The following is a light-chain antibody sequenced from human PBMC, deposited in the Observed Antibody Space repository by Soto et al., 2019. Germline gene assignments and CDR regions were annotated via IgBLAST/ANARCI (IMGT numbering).Light chain of an antibody. J-gene: IGKJ1*01. V-gene: IGKV3-20*01. CDR1: PSVSASY. CDR2: RAS. CDR3: QHYGYSSST. Sequence: EVVLPQSAGRLSLSSGVRATLYCRVSPSVSASYIAWYQQKPGQALKLLMFRASSRATGIQDRFSGSGSGTDFTLTITSLEPEDSAVYYYQHYGYSSSTFGQGTKVDIK.